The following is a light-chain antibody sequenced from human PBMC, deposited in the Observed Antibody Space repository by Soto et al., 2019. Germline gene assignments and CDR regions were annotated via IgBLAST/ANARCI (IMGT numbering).Light chain of an antibody. CDR2: DAS. CDR3: QQRSNWL. V-gene: IGKV3-11*01. Sequence: EIVLTQSPATLSLSPGERATLSCRASQSVSSYLAWYQQKPGQAPRLLIYDASNRATGIPARFGGSGSGTDFTLTISSLEPEDFAVYYCQQRSNWLFGGGTKVEIK. J-gene: IGKJ4*01. CDR1: QSVSSY.